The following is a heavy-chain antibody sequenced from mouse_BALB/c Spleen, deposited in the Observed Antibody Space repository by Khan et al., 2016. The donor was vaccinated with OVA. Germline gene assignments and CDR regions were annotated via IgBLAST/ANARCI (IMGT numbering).Heavy chain of an antibody. Sequence: EVQLQESGPGLVKPSQSLSLTCSVTGYSITSGYYWNWIWQFPGKKLEWLGYIRYDGSTNYNPSLKNQISITHDTSKNQFFLKLNSVTTEETATYYCARDYYGNYYFDYWGQGTTLTVSS. CDR2: IRYDGST. V-gene: IGHV3-6*02. CDR1: GYSITSGYY. D-gene: IGHD2-1*01. J-gene: IGHJ2*01. CDR3: ARDYYGNYYFDY.